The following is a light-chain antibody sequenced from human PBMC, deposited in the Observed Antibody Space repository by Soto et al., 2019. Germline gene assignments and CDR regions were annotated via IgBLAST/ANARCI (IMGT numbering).Light chain of an antibody. CDR1: SSNIGTYT. CDR3: AAWDDSLHVI. Sequence: QSVLTQPPSASGTPGQRVTISCSGTSSNIGTYTVNWYQQLPGTAPKLLIYTDYQRPSGVPDRFSGSKSGTSASLAINGLHSEDEADYYCAAWDDSLHVIFGGGTKVTVL. J-gene: IGLJ2*01. CDR2: TDY. V-gene: IGLV1-44*01.